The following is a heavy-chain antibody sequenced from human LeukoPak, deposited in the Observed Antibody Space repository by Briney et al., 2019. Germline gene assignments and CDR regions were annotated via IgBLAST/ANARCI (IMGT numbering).Heavy chain of an antibody. V-gene: IGHV3-11*04. CDR3: ARMDYYDSSGYPPVDI. D-gene: IGHD3-22*01. CDR2: ISSSGSTI. CDR1: RFSFSDYY. Sequence: GLSLRLSCAASRFSFSDYYMSWIRQAPGNGLEWVSYISSSGSTIYYADSVRGRFTISRDNAKNSMYLQMNSLRAEDTAGYYCARMDYYDSSGYPPVDIWGQGTMVTVSS. J-gene: IGHJ3*02.